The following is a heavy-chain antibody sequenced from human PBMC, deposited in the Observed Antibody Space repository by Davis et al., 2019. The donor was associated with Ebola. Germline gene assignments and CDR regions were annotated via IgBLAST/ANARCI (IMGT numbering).Heavy chain of an antibody. V-gene: IGHV3-33*03. Sequence: GESLKISCAASGFTFSSYGMHWVRQAPGKGLEWVAVIWYDGSNKYYADSVKGRFTISRDNAKKSLYLQMNSLRVEDTAVYYCASRMTTALSWGEGTMVTVSS. CDR3: ASRMTTALS. D-gene: IGHD4-11*01. CDR1: GFTFSSYG. CDR2: IWYDGSNK. J-gene: IGHJ4*03.